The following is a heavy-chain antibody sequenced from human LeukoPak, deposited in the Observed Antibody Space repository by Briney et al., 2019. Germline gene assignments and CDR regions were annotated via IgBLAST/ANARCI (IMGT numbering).Heavy chain of an antibody. J-gene: IGHJ3*01. Sequence: PGGSLRLSCAASGFTVSSNYMSWIRQAPGKGLEWVSYISSSGSTIYYADSVKGRFTISRDTSKNTLLLQMNSLRADDTALYFCARRLSLRFDAFAVWGPGTVVTVSS. CDR3: ARRLSLRFDAFAV. CDR2: ISSSGSTI. V-gene: IGHV3-11*01. CDR1: GFTVSSNY. D-gene: IGHD3-3*01.